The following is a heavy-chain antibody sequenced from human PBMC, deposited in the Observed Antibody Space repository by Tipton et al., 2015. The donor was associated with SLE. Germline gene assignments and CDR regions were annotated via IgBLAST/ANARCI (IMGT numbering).Heavy chain of an antibody. CDR3: ARGDLTVADY. V-gene: IGHV4-34*01. Sequence: TLSLTFAVYGGSFSGYYWSWIRQPPGKGLEWIGEINHSGSTNYNPSLKSRVTISVDTSKNQFSLKLSSVTAADTAVYYCARGDLTVADYWGQGTLVTVSS. CDR2: INHSGST. J-gene: IGHJ4*02. CDR1: GGSFSGYY. D-gene: IGHD7-27*01.